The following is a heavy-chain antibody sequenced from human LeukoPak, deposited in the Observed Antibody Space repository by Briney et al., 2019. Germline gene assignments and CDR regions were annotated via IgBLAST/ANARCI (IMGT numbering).Heavy chain of an antibody. CDR3: ARVYGTDAFDI. CDR1: GYTFTSYY. J-gene: IGHJ3*02. Sequence: ASVKVSCKASGYTFTSYYMHWVRQAPGQGLERMGIINPSGGSTSYAQKFQGRVTMTRDTSTSTVYMELSSLRSEDTAVYYCARVYGTDAFDIWGQGTMVTVTS. CDR2: INPSGGST. V-gene: IGHV1-46*01. D-gene: IGHD3-10*01.